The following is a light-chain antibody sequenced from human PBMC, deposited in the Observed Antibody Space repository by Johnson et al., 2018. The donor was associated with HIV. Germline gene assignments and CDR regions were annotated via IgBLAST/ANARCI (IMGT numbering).Light chain of an antibody. CDR1: VSNIESYF. CDR2: EDN. Sequence: QSVLTQPPSVSAAPGQTVNISCSGNVSNIESYFVSWYQQLPGAAPTLLIYEDNKRPSGIPDRFSGSKSGATATLGITGLQTGDEADYYCGIWDASLSAGLYVFGTGTKVTVL. CDR3: GIWDASLSAGLYV. V-gene: IGLV1-51*02. J-gene: IGLJ1*01.